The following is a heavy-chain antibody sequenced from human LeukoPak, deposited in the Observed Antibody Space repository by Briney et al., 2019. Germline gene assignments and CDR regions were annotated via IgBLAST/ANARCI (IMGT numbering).Heavy chain of an antibody. D-gene: IGHD5-18*01. J-gene: IGHJ3*02. V-gene: IGHV4-30-2*01. CDR1: GGSISSGGYY. CDR2: IYHSGST. CDR3: ARSRGKKNVDTAMAPLDAFDI. Sequence: PSQTLSLTCTVSGGSISSGGYYWSWIRQPPGKGLEWIGYIYHSGSTYYNPSLKSRVTISVDRSKNQFSLKLSSVTAADTAVYYCARSRGKKNVDTAMAPLDAFDIWGQGTMVTVSS.